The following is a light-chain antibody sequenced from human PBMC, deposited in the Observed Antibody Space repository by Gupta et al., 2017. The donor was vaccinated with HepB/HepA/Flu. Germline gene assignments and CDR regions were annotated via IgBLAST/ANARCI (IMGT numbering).Light chain of an antibody. CDR2: GNS. J-gene: IGLJ1*01. CDR1: SPNTGAGYD. CDR3: QSYDSSLSGYV. Sequence: QSVLTQPPSVSGAPGQRVTISCTGSSPNTGAGYDVHWYQQLPATAPKLLIYGNSNRPSGVPDRFSGSKSGPSASLAITGLQAEDEADYYCQSYDSSLSGYVFGTGTKVTVL. V-gene: IGLV1-40*01.